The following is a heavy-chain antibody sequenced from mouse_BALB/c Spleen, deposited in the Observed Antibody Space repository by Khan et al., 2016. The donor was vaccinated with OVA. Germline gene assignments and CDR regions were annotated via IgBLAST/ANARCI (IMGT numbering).Heavy chain of an antibody. J-gene: IGHJ2*01. Sequence: VQLKESGPGLVKPSQSLSLTCTVTGYSITSDYAWNWIRQFPGNKLEWMGHISYSGNTKYNPSLKSRISVTRDPSKNQIFLQLNSVTAEDTATYYGARVYGGDFDYWGQGTTLKVPS. CDR2: ISYSGNT. D-gene: IGHD2-10*02. V-gene: IGHV3-2*02. CDR1: GYSITSDYA. CDR3: ARVYGGDFDY.